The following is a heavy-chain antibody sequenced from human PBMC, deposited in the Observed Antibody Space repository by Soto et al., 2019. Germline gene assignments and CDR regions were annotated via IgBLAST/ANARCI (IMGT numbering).Heavy chain of an antibody. Sequence: ASVKVSCKASGYTFTGYYMHGVRQAPGQGLEWMGWINANSGNTNYAQKLQGRVTMTTDTSTSTAYMELRSLRSDDTAVYYCARCLGIAAAAGTVYFDYWGQGTLVTVSS. J-gene: IGHJ4*02. D-gene: IGHD6-13*01. CDR3: ARCLGIAAAAGTVYFDY. CDR2: INANSGNT. CDR1: GYTFTGYY. V-gene: IGHV1-18*04.